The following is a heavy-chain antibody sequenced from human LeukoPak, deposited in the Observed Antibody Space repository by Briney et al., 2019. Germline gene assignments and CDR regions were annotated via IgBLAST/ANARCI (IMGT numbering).Heavy chain of an antibody. CDR2: IYYSGST. V-gene: IGHV4-39*07. CDR1: GGSISSSSYY. D-gene: IGHD1-26*01. CDR3: ARAISGSYSQFDF. Sequence: SETLSLTCTVSGGSISSSSYYWGWIRQPPGKGLEWIGSIYYSGSTYYNPSLKSRVTISVDTSKNQFSLNLRSVTAADTAVYYCARAISGSYSQFDFWGQGTLVTVSS. J-gene: IGHJ4*02.